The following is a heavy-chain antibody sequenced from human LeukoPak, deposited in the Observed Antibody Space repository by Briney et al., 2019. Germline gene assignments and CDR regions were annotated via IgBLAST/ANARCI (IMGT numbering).Heavy chain of an antibody. CDR1: GGSFSGYY. Sequence: PSETLSLTCAVYGGSFSGYYWSWIRQPPGKGLEWIGEVNHSGSTNYNPSLKSRVTISVDTSKNQFSLKLSSVTAADTAVYYCARWMINYYMDVWGKGTTVSVSS. CDR3: ARWMINYYMDV. CDR2: VNHSGST. V-gene: IGHV4-34*01. J-gene: IGHJ6*03. D-gene: IGHD3-16*01.